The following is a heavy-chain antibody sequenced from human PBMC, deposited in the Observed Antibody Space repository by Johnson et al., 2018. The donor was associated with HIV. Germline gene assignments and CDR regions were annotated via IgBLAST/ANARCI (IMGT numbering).Heavy chain of an antibody. CDR3: ARLQSGVADDAFDI. CDR1: GFTFSNNV. CDR2: ASYYGSTK. V-gene: IGHV3-30*03. D-gene: IGHD2-15*01. Sequence: QVQLVESGGGLVQPGGSLRLSCAASGFTFSNNVMHWFRQPPGKALERVALASYYGSTKYYVDSVTARFTISRDNAKNSLYLQRNSLRSEDTAVYYCARLQSGVADDAFDIWGQGTTVTVSS. J-gene: IGHJ3*02.